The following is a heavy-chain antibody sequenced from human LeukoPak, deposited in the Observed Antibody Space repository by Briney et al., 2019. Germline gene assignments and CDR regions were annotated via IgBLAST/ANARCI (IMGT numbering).Heavy chain of an antibody. D-gene: IGHD3-9*01. Sequence: PGASLRLSCAASGFTFSSYAMSWVRQAPGKGLEWVSAISGSGGSTYYADSVKGWFTISRDNSKNTLYLQMNSLRAEDTAVYYCAKDRSAFDWLLANYWGQGTLVTVSS. CDR3: AKDRSAFDWLLANY. CDR1: GFTFSSYA. J-gene: IGHJ4*02. V-gene: IGHV3-23*01. CDR2: ISGSGGST.